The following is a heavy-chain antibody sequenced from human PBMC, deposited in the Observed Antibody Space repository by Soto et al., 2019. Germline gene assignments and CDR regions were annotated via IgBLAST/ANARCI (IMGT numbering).Heavy chain of an antibody. V-gene: IGHV3-74*01. D-gene: IGHD7-27*01. J-gene: IGHJ4*02. CDR3: ARDANWGSIGY. CDR1: GFTFSTYW. Sequence: EVQLVESGGGLVQPGGSLRHSCAASGFTFSTYWMHWVRQAPGKRLVWVSQINSDGSSTSYADSVKRRFAISRDNAKNTLKVQMSSLSADDTAAYYCARDANWGSIGYWGQGTLVTVSS. CDR2: INSDGSST.